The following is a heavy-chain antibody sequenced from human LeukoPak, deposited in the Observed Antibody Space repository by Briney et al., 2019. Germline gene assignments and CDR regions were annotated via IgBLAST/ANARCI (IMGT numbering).Heavy chain of an antibody. D-gene: IGHD3-10*01. CDR3: EKVPGSGSPYYFDY. V-gene: IGHV3-30*04. J-gene: IGHJ4*02. CDR1: GFTFSSYA. Sequence: GTSLRLSCAASGFTFSSYAIHWVRQAPGKGLEWVAVISFDGTDAFYADSVKGRFTISRDNSKNTLYLQMNSLRAEDTAVYYCEKVPGSGSPYYFDYWGQGTLVTVSS. CDR2: ISFDGTDA.